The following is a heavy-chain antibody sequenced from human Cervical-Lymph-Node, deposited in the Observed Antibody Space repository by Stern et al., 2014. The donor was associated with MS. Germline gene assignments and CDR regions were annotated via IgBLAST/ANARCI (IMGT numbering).Heavy chain of an antibody. CDR2: IIPIFGTA. CDR3: ASPDYGGNSDYYYYGMDV. J-gene: IGHJ6*02. D-gene: IGHD4-23*01. CDR1: GGTFSSYA. V-gene: IGHV1-69*01. Sequence: VQLLESGAEVKKPGSSVKVSCKASGGTFSSYAISWVRQAPGQGLEWMGGIIPIFGTANYAQKFQGRVTITADESTSTAYMELSSLRSEDTAVYYCASPDYGGNSDYYYYGMDVWGQGTTVTVSS.